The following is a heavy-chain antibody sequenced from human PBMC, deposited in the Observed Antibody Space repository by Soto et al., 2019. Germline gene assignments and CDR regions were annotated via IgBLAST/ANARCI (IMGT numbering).Heavy chain of an antibody. CDR2: ISAHSGNT. D-gene: IGHD1-1*01. J-gene: IGHJ4*02. V-gene: IGHV1-18*01. Sequence: QVHLVQSGAEVKKPGASVKVSCKGSGYAFTTYGITWVRQAPGQGLEWMGWISAHSGNTNYAQKLQGRVTVTRDTSTSTAYMELRSLGSDDTAVYYCARGRYGDYWGQGALVTVSS. CDR3: ARGRYGDY. CDR1: GYAFTTYG.